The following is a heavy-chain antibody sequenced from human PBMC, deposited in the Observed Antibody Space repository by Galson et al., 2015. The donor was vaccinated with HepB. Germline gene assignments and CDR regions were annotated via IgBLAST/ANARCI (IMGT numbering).Heavy chain of an antibody. CDR1: GFTFSSYG. J-gene: IGHJ6*02. CDR3: ARALRYCSGGSCQSYYYYGMDV. CDR2: IWYDGSNK. D-gene: IGHD2-15*01. V-gene: IGHV3-33*08. Sequence: SLRLSCAASGFTFSSYGMHWVRQAPGKGLEWVAVIWYDGSNKYYADSVKGRFTISRDNSKNTLYLQMDSLRAEDTAVYYCARALRYCSGGSCQSYYYYGMDVWGQGTTVTVSS.